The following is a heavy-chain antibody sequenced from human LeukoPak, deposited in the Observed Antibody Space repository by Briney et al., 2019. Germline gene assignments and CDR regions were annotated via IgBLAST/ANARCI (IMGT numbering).Heavy chain of an antibody. J-gene: IGHJ4*02. CDR3: ARQKYYDYVWGSYRTTNSYVPDY. D-gene: IGHD3-16*02. CDR2: IYYSGIT. V-gene: IGHV4-59*01. CDR1: GGSISSYY. Sequence: SETLSLTCTVSGGSISSYYWSWIRQPPGKGLEWIGYIYYSGITNYNPSLKSRVTISVDTSKNQFSLKLSSVTAADTAVYYCARQKYYDYVWGSYRTTNSYVPDYWGQGTLVTVSS.